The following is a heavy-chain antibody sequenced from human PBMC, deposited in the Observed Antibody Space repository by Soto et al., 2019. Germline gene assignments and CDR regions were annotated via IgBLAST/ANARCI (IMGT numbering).Heavy chain of an antibody. Sequence: SETLSLTCTVSGGSMRNYFWTWIRQPPGKGLEWIGYIHYSGTTSFFPSYNLSLRSRVTISEDTSKNQFSLKLLSVTTADTAVYFCAAGEASSRNLAPYYLDFWGQGTLVTVSS. J-gene: IGHJ4*02. D-gene: IGHD6-13*01. CDR1: GGSMRNYF. CDR2: IHYSGTT. CDR3: AAGEASSRNLAPYYLDF. V-gene: IGHV4-59*01.